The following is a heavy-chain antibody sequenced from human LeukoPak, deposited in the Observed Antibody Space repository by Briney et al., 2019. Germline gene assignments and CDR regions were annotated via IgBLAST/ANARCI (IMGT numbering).Heavy chain of an antibody. CDR2: INHSGST. CDR3: ADREAYYYGSGSRDDY. V-gene: IGHV4-34*01. Sequence: SETLSLTCAVYGGSFSGYYWSWIRQPPGKGLEWIGEINHSGSTNYNPPLKSRVTISVDTSKNQFSLKLSSVTAADTAVYYCADREAYYYGSGSRDDYWGQGTLVTVSS. CDR1: GGSFSGYY. D-gene: IGHD3-10*01. J-gene: IGHJ4*02.